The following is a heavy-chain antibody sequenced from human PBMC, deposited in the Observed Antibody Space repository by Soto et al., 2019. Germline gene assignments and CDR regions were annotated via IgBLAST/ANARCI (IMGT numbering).Heavy chain of an antibody. CDR3: ARDHYDFWSEINLYYGMDV. V-gene: IGHV1-18*04. Sequence: QVQLVQSGAEGKKPGASVKVSCKASGYTFTSYGISWVRQAPGQGLEWMGWISAYNGNTNYAQKLQGRVTMTTDTTTSTAYMELRSLRSYDTAVYYCARDHYDFWSEINLYYGMDVWGQGTTVTVSS. CDR2: ISAYNGNT. D-gene: IGHD3-3*01. CDR1: GYTFTSYG. J-gene: IGHJ6*02.